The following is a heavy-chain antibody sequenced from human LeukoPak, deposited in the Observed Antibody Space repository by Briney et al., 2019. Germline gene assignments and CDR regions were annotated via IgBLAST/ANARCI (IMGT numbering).Heavy chain of an antibody. D-gene: IGHD2-15*01. CDR2: MYNSGST. J-gene: IGHJ6*03. V-gene: IGHV4-4*08. Sequence: SETLSLTCTVSGGSISGSYWSWIRQPPGKGLEWIAYMYNSGSTNYNPSLKSRVTISVDTSKNQFSLKLSSVTAADTAVYYCARERVEVSEYYYYYMDVWGKGTTVTVSS. CDR3: ARERVEVSEYYYYYMDV. CDR1: GGSISGSY.